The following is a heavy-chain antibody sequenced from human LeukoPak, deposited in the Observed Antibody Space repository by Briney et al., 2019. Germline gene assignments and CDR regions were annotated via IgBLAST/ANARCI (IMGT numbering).Heavy chain of an antibody. Sequence: GGSLRLSCAASGFTFSSYGMHWVRQAPGKGLEWVAVIWYDGSNKYYGDSVKGRFTISRDNSKNTLYVQMNSLRAEDTAVYYCARDFYSGNSAHIDYWGQGTLVTVRS. CDR2: IWYDGSNK. CDR1: GFTFSSYG. D-gene: IGHD1-26*01. CDR3: ARDFYSGNSAHIDY. J-gene: IGHJ4*02. V-gene: IGHV3-33*01.